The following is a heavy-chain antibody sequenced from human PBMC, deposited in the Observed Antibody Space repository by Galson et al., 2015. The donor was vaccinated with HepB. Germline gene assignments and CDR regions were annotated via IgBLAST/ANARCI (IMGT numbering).Heavy chain of an antibody. CDR1: GFSLSTSGMC. J-gene: IGHJ4*02. D-gene: IGHD4-17*01. CDR3: ARNRIDYGDYSYYFDY. CDR2: IDWDDDK. Sequence: PALVKPTQTLTLTCTFSGFSLSTSGMCVSWIRQPPGKALEWLALIDWDDDKYYSTSLKTRLTISKDTSKNQVVLTMTNMDPVDTATYYCARNRIDYGDYSYYFDYWGQGTLVTVSS. V-gene: IGHV2-70*01.